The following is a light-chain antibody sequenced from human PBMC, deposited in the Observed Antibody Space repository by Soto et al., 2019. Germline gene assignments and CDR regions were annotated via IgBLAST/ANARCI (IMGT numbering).Light chain of an antibody. CDR3: SSFASSNTWV. V-gene: IGLV2-8*01. CDR1: SSDVGACNY. Sequence: QSVLTRPPSASGSPGQSVTISCTGTSSDVGACNYVSWYQQHAGKAPKLVIYEVTKRPSGVPDRFSGSKSANTASLTVSGLQAEDEADYYCSSFASSNTWVFGGGTKLTVL. J-gene: IGLJ3*02. CDR2: EVT.